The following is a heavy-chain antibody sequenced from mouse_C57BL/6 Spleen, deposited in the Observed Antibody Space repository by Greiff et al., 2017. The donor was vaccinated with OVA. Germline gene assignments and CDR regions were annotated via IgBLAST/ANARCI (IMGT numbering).Heavy chain of an antibody. CDR2: ISSGGDYI. CDR1: GFTFSSYA. Sequence: EVQRVESGEGLVKPGGSLKLSCAASGFTFSSYAMSWVRQTPEKRLEWVAYISSGGDYIYYADTVKGRFTISRDNARNTLYLQMSSLKSEDTAMYYCTREGWLLPFAYWGQGTLVTVSA. CDR3: TREGWLLPFAY. D-gene: IGHD2-3*01. J-gene: IGHJ3*01. V-gene: IGHV5-9-1*02.